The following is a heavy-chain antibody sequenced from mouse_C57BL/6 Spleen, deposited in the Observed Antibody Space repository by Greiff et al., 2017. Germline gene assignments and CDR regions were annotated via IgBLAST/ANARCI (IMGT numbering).Heavy chain of an antibody. D-gene: IGHD2-3*01. Sequence: QVQLQQPGAELVMPGASVKLSCKASGYTFTSYWMHWVKQRPGQGLEWIGEIDPSDSYTNYNQKFKGKSTLTVDKSSSTAYMQLSSLTTEDSAVYYGARWGDGYYHGWFALWGTGTLVTVSA. V-gene: IGHV1-69*01. CDR1: GYTFTSYW. CDR2: IDPSDSYT. CDR3: ARWGDGYYHGWFAL. J-gene: IGHJ3*01.